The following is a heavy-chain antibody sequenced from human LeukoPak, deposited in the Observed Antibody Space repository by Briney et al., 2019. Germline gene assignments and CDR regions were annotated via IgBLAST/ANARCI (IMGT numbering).Heavy chain of an antibody. Sequence: PGGSLRLSCAASGFTVSSNYMSWVRQAPGKGLEWVSVIYSGGSTYYADSVKGRFTISRDNSKNTLYLQRSSLRAEDTAVYYCARGRATYCFDYWGQGTLVTVSS. CDR1: GFTVSSNY. CDR3: ARGRATYCFDY. CDR2: IYSGGST. J-gene: IGHJ4*02. V-gene: IGHV3-53*01. D-gene: IGHD2-21*01.